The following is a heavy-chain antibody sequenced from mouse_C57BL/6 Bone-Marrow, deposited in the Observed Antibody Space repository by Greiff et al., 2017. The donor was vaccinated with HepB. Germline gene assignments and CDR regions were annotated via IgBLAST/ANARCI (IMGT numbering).Heavy chain of an antibody. J-gene: IGHJ3*01. D-gene: IGHD2-2*01. CDR3: ARSFYGYGSWCAY. CDR1: GYTFTSYG. CDR2: IYHRSGNT. V-gene: IGHV1-81*01. Sequence: QVQLKESGAELARPGASVKLSCKASGYTFTSYGISWVKQRTGQGLEWIGEIYHRSGNTYYNEKFKGKATLTADKSSSTAYMELRSLTSEDSAVYFCARSFYGYGSWCAYWGQGTLVTVSA.